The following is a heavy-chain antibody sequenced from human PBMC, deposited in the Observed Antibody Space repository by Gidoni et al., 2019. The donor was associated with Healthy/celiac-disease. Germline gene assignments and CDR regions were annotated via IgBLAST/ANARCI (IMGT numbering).Heavy chain of an antibody. CDR3: ARERSGWADY. V-gene: IGHV4-39*07. J-gene: IGHJ4*02. CDR1: GGSISSSSYY. Sequence: QLQLQESGPGLVKPSETLSLTCTVPGGSISSSSYYWGWIRQPPGKGLEWIGSIYYSGSTYYNPSLKSRVTISVDTSKNQFSLKLSSVTAADTAVYYCARERSGWADYWGQGTLVTVSS. D-gene: IGHD6-19*01. CDR2: IYYSGST.